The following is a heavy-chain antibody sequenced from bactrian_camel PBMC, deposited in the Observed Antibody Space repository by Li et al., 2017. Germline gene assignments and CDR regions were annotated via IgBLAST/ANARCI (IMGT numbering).Heavy chain of an antibody. D-gene: IGHD6*01. Sequence: VQLVESGGGLVQPGGSLRLSCTASGITFSNYAITWVRQAPGKGLQWVSVINGRGTLTYYTDSVKGRFTISRDNAKNTLYLQLNSLKSEDTALYYCAAGPWYTDEYKYWGQGTQVTVS. CDR2: INGRGTLT. J-gene: IGHJ4*01. V-gene: IGHV3S31*01. CDR3: AAGPWYTDEYKY. CDR1: GITFSNYA.